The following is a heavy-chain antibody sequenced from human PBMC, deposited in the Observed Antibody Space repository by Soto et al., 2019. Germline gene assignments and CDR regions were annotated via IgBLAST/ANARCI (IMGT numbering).Heavy chain of an antibody. J-gene: IGHJ4*02. CDR2: IYYSGST. CDR1: GGSISSSSYY. V-gene: IGHV4-39*01. D-gene: IGHD3-22*01. CDR3: ASLDDSSGYPDWYFDY. Sequence: PSETLSLTCTVSGGSISSSSYYWGWIRQPPGKGLEWIGSIYYSGSTYYNPSLKSRVTISVDTSKNQFSLKLSSVTAADTAVYYCASLDDSSGYPDWYFDYWGQGTLVTVSS.